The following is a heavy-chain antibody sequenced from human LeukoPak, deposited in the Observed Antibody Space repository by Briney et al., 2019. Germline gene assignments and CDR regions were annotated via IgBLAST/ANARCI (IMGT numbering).Heavy chain of an antibody. CDR3: ARALWQQLVNY. V-gene: IGHV3-7*01. CDR2: IKQDGSEK. J-gene: IGHJ4*02. D-gene: IGHD6-13*01. CDR1: GFTFSSYW. Sequence: GRSLRLSCAASGFTFSSYWMSWVRQAPGKGLEWVANIKQDGSEKYYVDSVKGRFTISRDNAKNSLYLQMNSLRADDTAVYYCARALWQQLVNYWGQGTLVTVSS.